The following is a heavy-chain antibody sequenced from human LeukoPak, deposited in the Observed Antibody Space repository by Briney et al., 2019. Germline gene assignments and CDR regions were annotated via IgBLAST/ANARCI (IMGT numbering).Heavy chain of an antibody. CDR2: INHSGNT. J-gene: IGHJ4*02. D-gene: IGHD2-2*01. CDR1: GESFSDYF. CDR3: ARHEWCSSTSCPRPFDY. Sequence: SETLSLTCAVYGESFSDYFCDWIRQPPGKGLKCIGEINHSGNTNYNPSLKSRVIISVDTSRTQFSLRLNSVTAADTAVYYCARHEWCSSTSCPRPFDYWGQGTLVTVSS. V-gene: IGHV4-34*01.